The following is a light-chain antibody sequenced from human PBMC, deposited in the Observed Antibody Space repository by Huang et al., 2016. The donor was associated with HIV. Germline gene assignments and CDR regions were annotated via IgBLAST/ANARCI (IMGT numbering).Light chain of an antibody. CDR2: GAS. V-gene: IGKV1-9*01. CDR3: QLLNSYPSIT. Sequence: IQLTQSPSSLSASVGDRVTITCRASQGISSYLAWYQQKPGKAPNLLSYGASTLQSGVPSRFSGSGSGTDFTLTISSLQPEDFATYYCQLLNSYPSITFGQGTRLEIK. J-gene: IGKJ5*01. CDR1: QGISSY.